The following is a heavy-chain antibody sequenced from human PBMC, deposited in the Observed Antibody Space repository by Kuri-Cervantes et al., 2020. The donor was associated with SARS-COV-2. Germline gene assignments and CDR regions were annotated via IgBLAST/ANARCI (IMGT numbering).Heavy chain of an antibody. V-gene: IGHV1-2*02. CDR1: GYTFTSYD. D-gene: IGHD5-18*01. CDR3: ARVPGIYSYGPPHFYY. Sequence: ASVKVSCKASGYTFTSYDINWVRQATGQGLEWMGWINPNSGGTNYAQKFQGRVTMTRDTSISTAYMEPSRLRSDDTAVYYCARVPGIYSYGPPHFYYWGQGTLVTVSS. CDR2: INPNSGGT. J-gene: IGHJ4*02.